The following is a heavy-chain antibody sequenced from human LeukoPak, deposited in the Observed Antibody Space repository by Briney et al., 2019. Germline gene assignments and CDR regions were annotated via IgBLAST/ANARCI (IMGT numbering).Heavy chain of an antibody. CDR2: IRYDGNNK. Sequence: GGSLRLSCAASGFTFSTCAMHWVRQAPGKGLEWVAFIRYDGNNKNYADSVKGRSTISRDNSKDTLFLQMNSLRPEDTAVYYCAKGDDYGANTRLPKYNWFDPWGQGTLVTVSS. CDR1: GFTFSTCA. J-gene: IGHJ5*02. V-gene: IGHV3-30*02. D-gene: IGHD4-23*01. CDR3: AKGDDYGANTRLPKYNWFDP.